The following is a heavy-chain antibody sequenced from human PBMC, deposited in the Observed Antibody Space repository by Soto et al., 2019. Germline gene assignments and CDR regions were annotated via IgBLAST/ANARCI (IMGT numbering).Heavy chain of an antibody. CDR1: GGSVNSSSYY. CDR2: VYYSGST. D-gene: IGHD3-9*01. J-gene: IGHJ4*02. Sequence: SETLSLTCIVSGGSVNSSSYYWGWVRQPSGKGLEWIGSVYYSGSTYYNPSLESRVTISVDKSKNQFSLKLMSLSAADTAVYYCGRLEGLATISYYFDYWGQGALVTVSS. CDR3: GRLEGLATISYYFDY. V-gene: IGHV4-39*01.